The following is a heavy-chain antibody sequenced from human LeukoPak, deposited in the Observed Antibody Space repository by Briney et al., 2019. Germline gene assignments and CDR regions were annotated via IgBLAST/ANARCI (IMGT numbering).Heavy chain of an antibody. D-gene: IGHD6-13*01. CDR2: IYYSGST. CDR1: GGSISSYY. Sequence: SETLSLACTVSGGSISSYYWSWIRQPPGKGLEWIGYIYYSGSTNYNPSLKSRVTISVDTSKNQFSLKLSSVTAADTAVYYCARGPWYSSSWYDYWGQGTLVTVSS. J-gene: IGHJ4*02. CDR3: ARGPWYSSSWYDY. V-gene: IGHV4-59*01.